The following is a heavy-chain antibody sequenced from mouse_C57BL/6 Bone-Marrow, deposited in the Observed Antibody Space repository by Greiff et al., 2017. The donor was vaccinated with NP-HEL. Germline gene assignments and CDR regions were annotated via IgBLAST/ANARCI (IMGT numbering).Heavy chain of an antibody. CDR1: GYTFTSYT. J-gene: IGHJ1*03. CDR2: INPSSGYT. CDR3: ANDYGRRYFDV. Sequence: QVQLQQSGAELARPGASVKMSCKASGYTFTSYTMHWVKQRPGQGLEWIGYINPSSGYTKYNQKFKDKATLTADKSSSTAYMQLSSLTSEDSAVYYCANDYGRRYFDVWGTGTTVTVSS. V-gene: IGHV1-4*01. D-gene: IGHD2-4*01.